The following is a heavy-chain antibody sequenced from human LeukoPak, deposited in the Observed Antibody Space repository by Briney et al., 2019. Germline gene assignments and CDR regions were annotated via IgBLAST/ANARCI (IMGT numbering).Heavy chain of an antibody. CDR1: GFTFSSYS. Sequence: GGSLRLSCAASGFTFSSYSMNWVRQAPGKGLEWVSSISSSSSYIYYADSVKGRFTISRDNAKNSLYLQMNSLRAEDTAVYYCATYSGYDLYYYYYYYMDVWGKGTTVTVSS. J-gene: IGHJ6*03. CDR3: ATYSGYDLYYYYYYYMDV. D-gene: IGHD5-12*01. CDR2: ISSSSSYI. V-gene: IGHV3-21*01.